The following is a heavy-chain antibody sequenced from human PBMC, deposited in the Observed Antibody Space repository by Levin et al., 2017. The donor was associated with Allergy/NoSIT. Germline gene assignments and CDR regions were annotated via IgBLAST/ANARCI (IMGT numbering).Heavy chain of an antibody. CDR2: ISGSGDST. CDR1: GFTFSSYA. D-gene: IGHD2-2*01. J-gene: IGHJ4*02. Sequence: LSLTCAASGFTFSSYAMSWVRQAPGKGLEWVSAISGSGDSTYYADSVEGQFTIFRDNSRNTLFLQMNSLRAEDTAVYYCAKDRGSIYCSSTSCSHFDYWGQGTLVTVSS. CDR3: AKDRGSIYCSSTSCSHFDY. V-gene: IGHV3-23*01.